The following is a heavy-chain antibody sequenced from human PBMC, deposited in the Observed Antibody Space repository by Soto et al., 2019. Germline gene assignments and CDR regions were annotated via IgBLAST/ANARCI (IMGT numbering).Heavy chain of an antibody. J-gene: IGHJ6*03. Sequence: ASVKVSCTASGYTFTSYDINWVRQATGQGLEWLGWMNPNSGNTGYAQKFQGRVTMTRNTSISTAYMELSSLRSEDTAVYYCARGQYSSSWWGYYYMDVWGKGTTVTVSS. D-gene: IGHD6-13*01. V-gene: IGHV1-8*01. CDR3: ARGQYSSSWWGYYYMDV. CDR1: GYTFTSYD. CDR2: MNPNSGNT.